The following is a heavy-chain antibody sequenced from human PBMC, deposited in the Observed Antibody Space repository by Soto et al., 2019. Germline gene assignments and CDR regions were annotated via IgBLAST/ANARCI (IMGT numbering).Heavy chain of an antibody. CDR2: ISYDGSNK. CDR1: GFTFSSYG. Sequence: LRLSCAASGFTFSSYGMHWVRQAPGKGLEWVAVISYDGSNKYYAGSVKGRFTISRDNSKNTLYLQMNSLRAEDTAVYYCAKDHEQWLAGAWGQGTLVTVS. V-gene: IGHV3-30*18. D-gene: IGHD6-19*01. J-gene: IGHJ5*02. CDR3: AKDHEQWLAGA.